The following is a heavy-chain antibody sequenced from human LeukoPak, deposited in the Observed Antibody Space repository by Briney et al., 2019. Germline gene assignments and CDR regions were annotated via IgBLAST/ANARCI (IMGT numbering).Heavy chain of an antibody. Sequence: SETLSLTCAVYIGSFSGYHWSWIRQPPGRGLEWIGEIDHSGNTKYNPSLKSRVTISVDTSKNQFSLKLRTLSAADTAVYFCARQGSISAFDFWGRGTLVTVSS. CDR2: IDHSGNT. D-gene: IGHD2-21*01. V-gene: IGHV4-34*01. J-gene: IGHJ4*02. CDR1: IGSFSGYH. CDR3: ARQGSISAFDF.